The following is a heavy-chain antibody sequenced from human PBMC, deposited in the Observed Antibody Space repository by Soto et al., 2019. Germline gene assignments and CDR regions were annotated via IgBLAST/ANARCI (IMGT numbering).Heavy chain of an antibody. CDR1: GDSFRSYS. V-gene: IGHV1-69*01. J-gene: IGHJ6*02. CDR2: FIPIFGTP. Sequence: HVQLVQSGSEMKKPGSSVRVSCKASGDSFRSYSLSWVRQAPGQGLEWIGGFIPIFGTPKYAQKFQGRVTISADDSTSTVSMNLSSLSSEDTAVDYCAWGRGVVDNYYCDGMDVWGQGTAVTASS. D-gene: IGHD3-22*01. CDR3: AWGRGVVDNYYCDGMDV.